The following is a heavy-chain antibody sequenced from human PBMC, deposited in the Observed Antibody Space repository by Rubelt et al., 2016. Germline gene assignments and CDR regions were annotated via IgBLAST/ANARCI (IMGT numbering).Heavy chain of an antibody. CDR1: GYTFTSYA. D-gene: IGHD1-26*01. V-gene: IGHV1-3*01. J-gene: IGHJ4*02. CDR2: INAGNGNT. CDR3: ARDIYSGSYYGY. Sequence: QVQLVQSGAEVKKPGASVKVSCKASGYTFTSYAMHWVRQAPGQRLEWMGWINAGNGNTKNSQKFHGRVTITRDPSASTAYMELSSLRSEDTAVYYCARDIYSGSYYGYWGQGTLVTVSS.